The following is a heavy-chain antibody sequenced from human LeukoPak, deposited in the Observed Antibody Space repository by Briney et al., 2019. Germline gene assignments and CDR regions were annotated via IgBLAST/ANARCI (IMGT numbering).Heavy chain of an antibody. D-gene: IGHD6-19*01. Sequence: SETLSLTCAVYGGSSSGYYWSWIRQPPGKGLEWIGEINHSGSTNYNPSLKSRVTISVDTSKNQFSLKLSSVTAADTAVYYCARVGRQWLVRWNFDYWGQGTLVTVSS. V-gene: IGHV4-34*01. CDR2: INHSGST. J-gene: IGHJ4*02. CDR1: GGSSSGYY. CDR3: ARVGRQWLVRWNFDY.